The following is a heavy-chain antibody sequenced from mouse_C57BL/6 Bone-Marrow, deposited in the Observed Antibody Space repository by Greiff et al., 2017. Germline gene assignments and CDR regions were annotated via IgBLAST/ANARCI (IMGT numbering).Heavy chain of an antibody. CDR2: IDPSDSYT. CDR1: GYTFTSYW. D-gene: IGHD2-5*01. J-gene: IGHJ1*03. Sequence: VQLQQPGAELVMPGASVKLSCKASGYTFTSYWMHWVKQRPGQGLEWIGEIDPSDSYTNSNQTFKGKFTLSVDKSSSTANMQLSRLTTEDSADYYSAIENYSNYGGYFDVWGTGTTVTVSS. CDR3: AIENYSNYGGYFDV. V-gene: IGHV1-69*01.